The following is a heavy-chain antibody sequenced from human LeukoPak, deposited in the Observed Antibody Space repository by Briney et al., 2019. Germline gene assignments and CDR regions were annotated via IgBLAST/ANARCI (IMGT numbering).Heavy chain of an antibody. Sequence: ASVTVSCTASGYSFTRYYLQWVRQAPGEGLEWMGVINPSSGNTTYTQNIESIVIMTRDTSTSTVYMELSSLRSEDTSVYYCARGSGTSAYFDYWGRGTLVTVSS. CDR2: INPSSGNT. D-gene: IGHD2-2*01. CDR1: GYSFTRYY. CDR3: ARGSGTSAYFDY. J-gene: IGHJ4*02. V-gene: IGHV1-46*01.